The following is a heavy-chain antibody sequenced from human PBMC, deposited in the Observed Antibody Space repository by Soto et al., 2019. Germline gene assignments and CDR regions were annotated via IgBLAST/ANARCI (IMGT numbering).Heavy chain of an antibody. CDR1: GGSISSGDYY. CDR2: INYSGST. V-gene: IGHV4-30-4*01. D-gene: IGHD3-10*01. J-gene: IGHJ4*02. CDR3: ARVPTFGEFVGYYFDY. Sequence: QVQLQESGPGLVKPSQTLSLTCTVSGGSISSGDYYWSWIRQPPGKGLEWIGYINYSGSTYYNPSLKSRVTISVDTSKNQFSLKLSSVTAADTAVYYCARVPTFGEFVGYYFDYWGQGTLVTVSS.